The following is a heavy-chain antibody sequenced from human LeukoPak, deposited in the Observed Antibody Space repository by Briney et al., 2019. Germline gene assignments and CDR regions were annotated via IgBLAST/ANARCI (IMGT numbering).Heavy chain of an antibody. V-gene: IGHV4-39*01. J-gene: IGHJ4*02. CDR1: GASISSSSNY. CDR2: IYYSGST. Sequence: PETLSLTCTVSGASISSSSNYWGWIRQPPGKGLEWIGSIYYSGSTYYNPSLKSRVTISVDTSKSQFSLKLSSVTAADTAMYYCARLYCSGGSCYSGLGSADYWGQGTLVTVAS. D-gene: IGHD2-15*01. CDR3: ARLYCSGGSCYSGLGSADY.